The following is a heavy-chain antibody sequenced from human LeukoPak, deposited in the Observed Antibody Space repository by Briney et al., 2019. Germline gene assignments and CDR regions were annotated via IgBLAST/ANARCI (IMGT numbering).Heavy chain of an antibody. CDR1: GASICSSHW. D-gene: IGHD3-10*01. Sequence: SGTLSLTCTVSGASICSSHWWNWVRQPPGRGLEWIGEIYPSGSTVYNPSLKSRVTLSLDKSNNQFSLDLTPVTAADTAVYFCARDPPGSGVNLDSWGQGILVTVS. J-gene: IGHJ4*02. CDR2: IYPSGST. CDR3: ARDPPGSGVNLDS. V-gene: IGHV4-4*02.